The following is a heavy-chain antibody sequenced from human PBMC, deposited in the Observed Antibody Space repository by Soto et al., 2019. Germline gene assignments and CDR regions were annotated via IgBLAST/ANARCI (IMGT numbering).Heavy chain of an antibody. CDR3: ARSTVVNDWYFDL. Sequence: QVQLQESGPGLVKPSQTLSLTCTVSGGSISSGDYYWSWIRQPPGKGLEWIGYIYYSGSTYYNPSLKSRVSISVDTSKHQFSLKLSSVTAADTAVYYCARSTVVNDWYFDLWGRGTLVTVSS. D-gene: IGHD4-17*01. CDR1: GGSISSGDYY. V-gene: IGHV4-30-4*01. J-gene: IGHJ2*01. CDR2: IYYSGST.